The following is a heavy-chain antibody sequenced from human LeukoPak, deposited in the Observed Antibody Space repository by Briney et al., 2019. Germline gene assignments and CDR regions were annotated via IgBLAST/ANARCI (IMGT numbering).Heavy chain of an antibody. J-gene: IGHJ3*02. V-gene: IGHV4-59*01. D-gene: IGHD1-26*01. CDR3: ARAHRPGYSGSYYGRNAFDI. Sequence: SETLSLTCTVSGGSISSYYWSWIRQAPGKGLEWIGYIYYSGSTNYNPSLKSRVTISVDTSKNQFSLKLSSVTAADTAVYYCARAHRPGYSGSYYGRNAFDIWGQGTMVTVSS. CDR2: IYYSGST. CDR1: GGSISSYY.